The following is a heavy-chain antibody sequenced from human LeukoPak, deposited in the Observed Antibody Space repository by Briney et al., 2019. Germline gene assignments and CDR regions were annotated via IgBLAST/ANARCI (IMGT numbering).Heavy chain of an antibody. V-gene: IGHV4-4*07. D-gene: IGHD5-18*01. CDR1: GGSFSGHY. CDR2: VYITGPT. Sequence: SETLSLTCTVSGGSFSGHYWTWIRQPAGRGLEFIGRVYITGPTNYNASLLGRVTMSVDTSKSQFSLNLTSVTAVDTAVYYCARAHTPLRSDYYYYLDVWGKGTTVTVS. CDR3: ARAHTPLRSDYYYYLDV. J-gene: IGHJ6*03.